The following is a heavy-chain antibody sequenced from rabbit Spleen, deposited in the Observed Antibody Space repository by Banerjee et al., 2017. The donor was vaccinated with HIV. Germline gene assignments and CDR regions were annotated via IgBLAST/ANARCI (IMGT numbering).Heavy chain of an antibody. CDR1: GFPFSDKAV. CDR2: AYAGSSGST. CDR3: ARDVGTSFSTYGMDL. V-gene: IGHV1S45*01. Sequence: QEQLVESGGGLVQPEGSLTLTCKASGFPFSDKAVMCWGRQAPGKGLEWVACAYAGSSGSTYSATWAKGRFTISKTSSTTVTLQMTSLTAADTATYFCARDVGTSFSTYGMDLWGPGTLVTVS. J-gene: IGHJ6*01. D-gene: IGHD8-1*01.